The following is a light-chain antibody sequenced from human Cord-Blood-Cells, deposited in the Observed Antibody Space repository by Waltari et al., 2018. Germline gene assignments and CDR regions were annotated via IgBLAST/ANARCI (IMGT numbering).Light chain of an antibody. V-gene: IGLV1-47*01. CDR1: SSNIGSNY. CDR2: RNN. J-gene: IGLJ3*02. Sequence: QSVLTQPPSASGTPGQRVTISCSGSSSNIGSNYVYWYQQLPGTAPKLLIYRNNPRPAAVPDRFSGSESGTSASLAIRGIRAEDGADYYCAAWDDSLSGWVFGGGTKLTVL. CDR3: AAWDDSLSGWV.